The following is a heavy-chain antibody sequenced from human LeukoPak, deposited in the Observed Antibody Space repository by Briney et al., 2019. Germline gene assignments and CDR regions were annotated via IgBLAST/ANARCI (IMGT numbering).Heavy chain of an antibody. J-gene: IGHJ4*02. Sequence: PGGSLRLSCAASGFTFSSYAMSWVRQAPGEGLEWVSAITGSGGDTYHADSVKGRFTISRDNSKNTLYLQMNSLRAEDTAVYYCARYLIAVAGPFTDYFDYWGQGTLVTVSS. D-gene: IGHD6-19*01. CDR3: ARYLIAVAGPFTDYFDY. CDR1: GFTFSSYA. CDR2: ITGSGGDT. V-gene: IGHV3-23*01.